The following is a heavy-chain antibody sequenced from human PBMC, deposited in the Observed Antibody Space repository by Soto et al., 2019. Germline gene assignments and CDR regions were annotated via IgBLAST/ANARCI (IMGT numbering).Heavy chain of an antibody. CDR2: IVPIFGIA. CDR1: GGTFTSYA. D-gene: IGHD1-1*01. Sequence: QVQLVQSGAEVKKPGSSVKVSCKDSGGTFTSYAIAWVRQAPGQGLEWMGGIVPIFGIANYAQRFQGRVAITADEATHTAYMEVSSLTSDDTAMYYCAKAAQTMYNWNDLGNWFDPWGQGTLVTVSS. J-gene: IGHJ5*02. CDR3: AKAAQTMYNWNDLGNWFDP. V-gene: IGHV1-69*01.